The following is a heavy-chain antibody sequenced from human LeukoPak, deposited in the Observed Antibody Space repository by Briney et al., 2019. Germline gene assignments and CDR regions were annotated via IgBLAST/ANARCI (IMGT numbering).Heavy chain of an antibody. J-gene: IGHJ4*02. Sequence: ASVKVSCKASGYTFTGYYMHWVRQAPGQGLEWMGWIDPNSGGTNCAQKFQGRVTMTRDTSISTAYMELSRLRSDDTAVYYCARGYSSGWYRFDYWGQGTLVTVSS. V-gene: IGHV1-2*02. CDR1: GYTFTGYY. CDR2: IDPNSGGT. D-gene: IGHD6-19*01. CDR3: ARGYSSGWYRFDY.